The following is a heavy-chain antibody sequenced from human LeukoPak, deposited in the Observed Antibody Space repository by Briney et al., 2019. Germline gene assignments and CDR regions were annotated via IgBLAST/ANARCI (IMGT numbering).Heavy chain of an antibody. CDR1: GGSISSGSYY. J-gene: IGHJ4*02. CDR3: ARRLIIEGPIDY. D-gene: IGHD3-16*01. Sequence: SETLSLTCTVSGGSISSGSYYWSWIRQPPGKGLEWIGSIYYSGTTYYNPSLKSRVTISVDTSKNQFSLKLSSVTAADTAVYYCARRLIIEGPIDYWGQGTLVTVSS. V-gene: IGHV4-39*01. CDR2: IYYSGTT.